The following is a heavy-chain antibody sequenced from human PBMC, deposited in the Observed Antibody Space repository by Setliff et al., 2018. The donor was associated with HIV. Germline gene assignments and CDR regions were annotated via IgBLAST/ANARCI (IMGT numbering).Heavy chain of an antibody. CDR3: ARDNVDSDSRTYLHH. D-gene: IGHD3-22*01. Sequence: ASVKVSCKASGYTFTSYGISWVRQAPGQGLEWMGWISAYNGNTNYAQKLQGRVTMTTDTSTSTAYMELSSLTSDDAAVYFCARDNVDSDSRTYLHHWGQGTLVTVSS. J-gene: IGHJ5*02. CDR2: ISAYNGNT. V-gene: IGHV1-18*01. CDR1: GYTFTSYG.